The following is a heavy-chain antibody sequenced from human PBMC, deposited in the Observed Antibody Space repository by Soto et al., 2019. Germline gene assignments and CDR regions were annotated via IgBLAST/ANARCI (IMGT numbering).Heavy chain of an antibody. D-gene: IGHD3-16*01. CDR3: FKEEEGIRDYHQVSDV. Sequence: VGSLRLSCTVSWFTCSGPAIRCVLQAPGKGLEWVAVISFDESNTYYPDSVKGRFTFSRDNSKNTLYMQMNSLRPEDTAVYYFFKEEEGIRDYHQVSDVLVKGYT. CDR1: WFTCSGPA. J-gene: IGHJ6*01. V-gene: IGHV3-30-3*02. CDR2: ISFDESNT.